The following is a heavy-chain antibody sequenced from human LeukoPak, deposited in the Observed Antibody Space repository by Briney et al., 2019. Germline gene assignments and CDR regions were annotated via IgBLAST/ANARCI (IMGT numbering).Heavy chain of an antibody. J-gene: IGHJ4*02. CDR2: ISGYNGHT. CDR3: ARGQTNRLLWVGELLSNINPFDY. V-gene: IGHV1-18*01. Sequence: GASVKVSCKTSGYTFTNHDINWLRQAPGQGLEWMGWISGYNGHTKYAQKVQDRVTMTTDTATSTAYMELRSLRSDDTAVYYCARGQTNRLLWVGELLSNINPFDYWGQGTLVTVSS. CDR1: GYTFTNHD. D-gene: IGHD3-10*01.